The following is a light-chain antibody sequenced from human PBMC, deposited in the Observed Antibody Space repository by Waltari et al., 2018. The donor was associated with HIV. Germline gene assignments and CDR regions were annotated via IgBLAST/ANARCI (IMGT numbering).Light chain of an antibody. CDR2: DDN. Sequence: QSALTQPRSVSGSPGQSVTISCTGTSSAVGGYNFVSWYQQHPGKAPKLMIYDDNKRPSGVPDRFSGSKSGNTASLTISGLQAEDEADYFCCSYAGSYTYVFGTDTKVSVL. V-gene: IGLV2-11*01. CDR1: SSAVGGYNF. CDR3: CSYAGSYTYV. J-gene: IGLJ1*01.